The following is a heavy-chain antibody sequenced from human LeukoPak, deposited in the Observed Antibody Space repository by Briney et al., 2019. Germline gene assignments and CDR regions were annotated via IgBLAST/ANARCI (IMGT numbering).Heavy chain of an antibody. CDR2: ISWNSGSI. D-gene: IGHD6-13*01. V-gene: IGHV3-9*01. Sequence: PGRSLRLSCAASGFTFDDYAMHWVRQAPGKGLEWVSGISWNSGSIGYADSVKGRFTISRNNAKNSLYLQMNSLRAEDTALYYCAKARGAAAGTLSVTFDYWGQGTLVTVSS. CDR1: GFTFDDYA. CDR3: AKARGAAAGTLSVTFDY. J-gene: IGHJ4*02.